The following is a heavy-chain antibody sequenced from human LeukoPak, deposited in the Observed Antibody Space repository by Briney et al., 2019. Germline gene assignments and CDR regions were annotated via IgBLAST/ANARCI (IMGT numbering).Heavy chain of an antibody. CDR2: MNPNSGNT. J-gene: IGHJ6*03. V-gene: IGHV1-8*03. CDR1: GYTFTSYY. Sequence: AASVKVSRKASGYTFTSYYMHWVRQATGQGLEWMGWMNPNSGNTGYAQKFQGRVTITRNTSISTAYMELSSLRSEDTAVYYCARAGGGGRTYYYYYMDVWGKGTTVTVSS. CDR3: ARAGGGGRTYYYYYMDV. D-gene: IGHD1-14*01.